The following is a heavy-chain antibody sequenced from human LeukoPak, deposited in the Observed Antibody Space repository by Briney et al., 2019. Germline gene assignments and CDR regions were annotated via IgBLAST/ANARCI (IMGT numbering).Heavy chain of an antibody. J-gene: IGHJ6*03. V-gene: IGHV3-33*08. D-gene: IGHD1-1*01. CDR2: IWSGQTTG. CDR3: ARDIWNDGNYYMDV. Sequence: PGGSLRLSCAASGFTFSSYGMHWVRQAPGKGLEWVALIWSGQTTGLYAESVKGRFTISRDTSRNTLYLQMNSLRAEDTAVYYCARDIWNDGNYYMDVWGRGTTVTVSS. CDR1: GFTFSSYG.